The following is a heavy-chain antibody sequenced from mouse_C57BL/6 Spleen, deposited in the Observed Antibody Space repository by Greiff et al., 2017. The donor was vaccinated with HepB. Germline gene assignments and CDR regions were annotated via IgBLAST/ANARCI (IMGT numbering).Heavy chain of an antibody. D-gene: IGHD1-1*01. CDR2: IWGGGST. J-gene: IGHJ1*03. CDR3: AINCDTTVVAWYFYV. Sequence: VQLQQSGPGLVQPSQSLSITCTVSGFSLTSYGVHWVRQSPGKGLEWLGVIWGGGSTDYNAAFISRLSISKDNSKSQVFLKMNSLQADDTAICYCAINCDTTVVAWYFYVWGTATTVTASS. V-gene: IGHV2-2*01. CDR1: GFSLTSYG.